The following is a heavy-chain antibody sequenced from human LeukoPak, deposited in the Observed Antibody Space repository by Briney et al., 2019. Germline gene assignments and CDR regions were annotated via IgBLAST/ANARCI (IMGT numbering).Heavy chain of an antibody. CDR2: IYHSGST. D-gene: IGHD1-20*01. Sequence: SETPSLTCAVSGGSISSGGYSWSWIRQPPGKGLEWIGYIYHSGSTYYNPSLKSRVTISVDRSKNQFSLKLSSVTAADTAVYYCARDLRGITGTEGGFDPWGRGTLVTVSS. CDR1: GGSISSGGYS. V-gene: IGHV4-30-2*01. J-gene: IGHJ5*02. CDR3: ARDLRGITGTEGGFDP.